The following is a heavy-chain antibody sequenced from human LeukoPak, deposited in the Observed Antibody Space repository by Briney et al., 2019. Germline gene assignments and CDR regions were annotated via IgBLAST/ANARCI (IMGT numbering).Heavy chain of an antibody. V-gene: IGHV3-7*01. CDR2: IKHDGSEK. CDR3: ARDDPRVGATETD. CDR1: GFTVSSNS. Sequence: PGGSLRLSCTVSGFTVSSNSMSWVRQAPGKGLEWVANIKHDGSEKYYMDSVKGRFTIFRDNAENSLYLQMNNLRAEDTAVYYCARDDPRVGATETDWGQGTLVTVSS. J-gene: IGHJ4*02. D-gene: IGHD1-26*01.